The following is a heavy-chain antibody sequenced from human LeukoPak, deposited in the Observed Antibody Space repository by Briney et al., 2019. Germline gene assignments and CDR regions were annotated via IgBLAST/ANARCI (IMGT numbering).Heavy chain of an antibody. CDR3: ARVGGWSSSGYYMAPLY. D-gene: IGHD3-22*01. CDR2: IYYSGST. CDR1: GGSFSGYY. Sequence: SETLSLTCAVYGGSFSGYYWSWIRQPPGKGLEWIGYIYYSGSTNYKPSLKSRVTISVDTSKNQFSLKLSSVTAADTAVYYCARVGGWSSSGYYMAPLYWGQGTLVTVSS. J-gene: IGHJ4*02. V-gene: IGHV4-59*01.